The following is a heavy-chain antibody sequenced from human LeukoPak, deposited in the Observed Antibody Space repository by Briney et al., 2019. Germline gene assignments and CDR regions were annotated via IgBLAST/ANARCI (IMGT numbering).Heavy chain of an antibody. CDR3: AREGETRDPVDY. D-gene: IGHD3-16*01. J-gene: IGHJ4*02. CDR1: SGSISSSSYY. CDR2: IYYSGST. V-gene: IGHV4-39*01. Sequence: SETLSLTCTVSSGSISSSSYYWGWIRQPPGKGLEWIGSIYYSGSTYYNPSLKSRVTISVDTSKNQFSLKLSSVTAADTAVYYCAREGETRDPVDYWGQGTLVTVSS.